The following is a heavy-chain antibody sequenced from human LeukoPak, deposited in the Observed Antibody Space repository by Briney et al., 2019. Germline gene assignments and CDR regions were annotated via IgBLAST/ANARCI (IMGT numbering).Heavy chain of an antibody. CDR3: AKASYYYGSGSYLSNWFDP. D-gene: IGHD3-10*01. J-gene: IGHJ5*02. CDR1: GFTFSSYS. V-gene: IGHV3-30*02. Sequence: PGGSLRLSCAASGFTFSSYSMHWVRQAPGKGLEWVAFIRYDGSNKYYADSVKGRFTISRDNSKNTLYLQMNSLRAEDTAVYYCAKASYYYGSGSYLSNWFDPWGQGTLVTVSS. CDR2: IRYDGSNK.